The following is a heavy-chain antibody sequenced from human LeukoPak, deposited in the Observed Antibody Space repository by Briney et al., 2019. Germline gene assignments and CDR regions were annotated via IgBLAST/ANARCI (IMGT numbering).Heavy chain of an antibody. D-gene: IGHD5-18*01. CDR3: AREGERGYSYADY. CDR2: VSSSSSYI. V-gene: IGHV3-21*01. CDR1: GFTFSSYS. Sequence: GGSLRLSCAASGFTFSSYSMSWIRQAPGKGLEWVSSVSSSSSYIYYADSVKGRFTISRDNARESLYLQMNSLSTEDTAMYYCAREGERGYSYADYWGQGTLVTVSS. J-gene: IGHJ4*02.